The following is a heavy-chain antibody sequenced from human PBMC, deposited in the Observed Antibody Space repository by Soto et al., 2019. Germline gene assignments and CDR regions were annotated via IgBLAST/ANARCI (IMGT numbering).Heavy chain of an antibody. CDR2: IYYSGST. CDR1: GGSISSSSYY. V-gene: IGHV4-39*02. Sequence: SETLSLTCTVSGGSISSSSYYWGWIRQHPGKGLEWIGSIYYSGSTYYNPSLKSRVTISVDTSKNQFSLKLSSVTAADTAVYYCAREWVDYGDPKGAFDIWGQGTMVTVSS. J-gene: IGHJ3*02. D-gene: IGHD4-17*01. CDR3: AREWVDYGDPKGAFDI.